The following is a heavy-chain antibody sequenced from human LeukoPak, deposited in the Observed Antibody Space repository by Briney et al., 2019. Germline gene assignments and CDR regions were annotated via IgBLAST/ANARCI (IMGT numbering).Heavy chain of an antibody. V-gene: IGHV3-53*01. CDR1: GFTVSTDH. CDR3: ARVWELSFDY. CDR2: SYSGGSR. Sequence: PGGSLRLSCAASGFTVSTDHMSWVRQAPGKGLEWVAVSYSGGSRSYAESVEGRFTISRDNSQSTLYLQMNSLRAEDTAVYYCARVWELSFDYWGQGTLVTVSS. D-gene: IGHD1-26*01. J-gene: IGHJ4*02.